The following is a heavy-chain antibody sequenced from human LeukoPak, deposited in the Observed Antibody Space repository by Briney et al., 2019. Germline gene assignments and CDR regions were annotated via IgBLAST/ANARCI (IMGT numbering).Heavy chain of an antibody. CDR1: GYTFTSYD. CDR3: AISRIAVAPDAFDI. J-gene: IGHJ3*02. D-gene: IGHD6-19*01. V-gene: IGHV1-8*01. Sequence: EASVKVSCKASGYTFTSYDINWVRQATGQGLEWMGWMNPNSGNTGYAQKFQCRVTMTSNTSITTAYMELSSLRSEDTAVYYCAISRIAVAPDAFDIWGQGTMVTVSS. CDR2: MNPNSGNT.